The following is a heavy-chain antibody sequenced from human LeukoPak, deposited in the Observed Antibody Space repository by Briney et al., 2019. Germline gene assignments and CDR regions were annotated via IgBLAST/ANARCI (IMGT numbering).Heavy chain of an antibody. CDR1: GGAISSYY. CDR2: IYSRGIT. V-gene: IGHV4-4*07. D-gene: IGHD3-16*01. Sequence: SETLSPTCTVSGGAISSYYWNWIRQSAEKGLEWIGHIYSRGITDSNPSLKSRVTMSLDRSKNQFSLTVTSVTAADTAVYFCARGGTKYHFDSWGQGTLVTVSS. J-gene: IGHJ4*02. CDR3: ARGGTKYHFDS.